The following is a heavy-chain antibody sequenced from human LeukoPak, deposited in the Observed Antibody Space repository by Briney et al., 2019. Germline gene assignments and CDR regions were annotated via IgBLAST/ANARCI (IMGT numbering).Heavy chain of an antibody. CDR2: IKQDGSEK. J-gene: IGHJ4*02. V-gene: IGHV3-7*05. Sequence: PGGSLGLSCAASGFIFSTYWVNWVRQAPGKGLEWVAKIKQDGSEKYYVDSVKGRFTISRDNANNSIYLQMNSLRADDTAVYYCAILRDYWGQGILVTVSS. CDR1: GFIFSTYW. D-gene: IGHD3-10*01. CDR3: AILRDY.